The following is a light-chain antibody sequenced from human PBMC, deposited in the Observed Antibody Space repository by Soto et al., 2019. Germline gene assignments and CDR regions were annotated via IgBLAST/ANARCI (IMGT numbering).Light chain of an antibody. J-gene: IGLJ1*01. Sequence: QSALTQPASGSGSPGQSITISCTGTSSDVGLYDYVSWYQQHPGKAPQLMIYAVSNRPSGVSNRFSASKSGNTASLFISGLQAEDEADYYCSSYTSDSSYVFGSGTKVTV. CDR2: AVS. V-gene: IGLV2-14*01. CDR3: SSYTSDSSYV. CDR1: SSDVGLYDY.